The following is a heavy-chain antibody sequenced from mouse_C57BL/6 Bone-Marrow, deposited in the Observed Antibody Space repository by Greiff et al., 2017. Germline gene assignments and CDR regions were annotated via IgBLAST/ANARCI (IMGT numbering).Heavy chain of an antibody. D-gene: IGHD1-1*01. J-gene: IGHJ4*01. CDR3: ARWGTVVATTYYYAMDY. V-gene: IGHV1-26*01. CDR2: INPNNGGT. CDR1: GYTFTDYY. Sequence: VQLQQSGPELVKPGASVKISCKASGYTFTDYYMNWVKQSHGKSLEWIGDINPNNGGTSYNQKFKGKATLTVDKSSSTAYMELRSLTSEDSAVYYCARWGTVVATTYYYAMDYWGQGTSVTVSS.